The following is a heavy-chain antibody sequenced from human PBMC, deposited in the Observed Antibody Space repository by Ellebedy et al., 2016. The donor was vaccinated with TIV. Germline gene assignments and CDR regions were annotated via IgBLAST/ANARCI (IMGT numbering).Heavy chain of an antibody. V-gene: IGHV3-7*01. CDR2: IKQDGSEG. D-gene: IGHD3-10*01. CDR3: ARVPVPYGSGTYDY. J-gene: IGHJ4*02. Sequence: GESLKISXAASGFTFSAYWMSWVRQAPGKGLEWVANIKQDGSEGYYVDSVKGRFTISRDNAMNSLYLQMNSLRVEDTAVYFCARVPVPYGSGTYDYWGQGTLVTVSS. CDR1: GFTFSAYW.